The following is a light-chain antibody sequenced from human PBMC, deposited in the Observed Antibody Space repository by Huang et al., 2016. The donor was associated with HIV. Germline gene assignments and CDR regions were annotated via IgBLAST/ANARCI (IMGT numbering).Light chain of an antibody. V-gene: IGKV4-1*01. Sequence: DIVMTQSPDSLAVSLGERATINCKASQSVLYSLSKKNSLAGFQHKPGRPPKLLIYWATTRESGVPDRFSGSGSGTDFTLTINNLQAEDVAVYFCLQYYSVPQTFGHGTKVEI. CDR1: QSVLYSLSKKNS. CDR2: WAT. CDR3: LQYYSVPQT. J-gene: IGKJ1*01.